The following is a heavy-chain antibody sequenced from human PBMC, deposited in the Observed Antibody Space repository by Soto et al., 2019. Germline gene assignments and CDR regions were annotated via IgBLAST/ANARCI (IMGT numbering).Heavy chain of an antibody. CDR1: GYTFTSYA. V-gene: IGHV1-3*01. D-gene: IGHD3-9*01. J-gene: IGHJ4*02. Sequence: QVQLVQSGAEVKKPGASVKVSCKASGYTFTSYAMHWVRQAPGQRLEWMGWINAGNGNTKYSQKFQGRVTITRNTSASTAYMELSSLRSEDTAVYYCARTGGRPRQYYDILTGYWRGEGHYFDYWGQGTLVTVSS. CDR2: INAGNGNT. CDR3: ARTGGRPRQYYDILTGYWRGEGHYFDY.